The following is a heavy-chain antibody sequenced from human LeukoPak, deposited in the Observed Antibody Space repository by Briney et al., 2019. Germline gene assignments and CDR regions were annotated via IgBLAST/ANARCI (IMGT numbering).Heavy chain of an antibody. D-gene: IGHD2-2*01. V-gene: IGHV1-8*01. Sequence: ASVKVSCKASGYTFTSYDINWVRQATGQGGEWMGWMNPNSGNTGYAQKFQGRVTITRNTFISTAYMELSSLRSEDTAVYYCARGRFKSQLLSFYWGQGTLVTVSS. CDR1: GYTFTSYD. CDR2: MNPNSGNT. CDR3: ARGRFKSQLLSFY. J-gene: IGHJ4*02.